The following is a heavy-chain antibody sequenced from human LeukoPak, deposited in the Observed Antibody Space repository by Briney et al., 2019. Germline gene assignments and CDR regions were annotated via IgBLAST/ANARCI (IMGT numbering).Heavy chain of an antibody. J-gene: IGHJ4*02. CDR1: GLTFSSYW. Sequence: SGGSLGLSCAASGLTFSSYWMHWVRQAPGKGLVWVSRINSDGSSTSYADSVKGRFTISRDNAKNTLYLQMNSLRAEDRAVYYCAREMSGYSPFDYWGQGTLVTVSS. V-gene: IGHV3-74*01. CDR3: AREMSGYSPFDY. D-gene: IGHD5-18*01. CDR2: INSDGSST.